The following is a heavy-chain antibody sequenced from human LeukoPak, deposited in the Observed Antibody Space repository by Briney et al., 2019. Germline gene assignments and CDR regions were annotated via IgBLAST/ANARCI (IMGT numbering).Heavy chain of an antibody. D-gene: IGHD3-22*01. V-gene: IGHV3-73*01. CDR3: TRRLYYYDSSGYYDDY. Sequence: GGSLKLSCAASGFTLRGSAMHWVRQASGKGLEWVGRIRSKANSYATAYAASVKGRFTISRDDSKNTAYLQMNSLKTEDTAVYYCTRRLYYYDSSGYYDDYRGQGTLVTVSS. CDR1: GFTLRGSA. J-gene: IGHJ4*02. CDR2: IRSKANSYAT.